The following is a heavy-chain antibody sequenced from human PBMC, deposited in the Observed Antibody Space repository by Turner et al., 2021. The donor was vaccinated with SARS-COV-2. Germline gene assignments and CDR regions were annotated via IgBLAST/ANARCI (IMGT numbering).Heavy chain of an antibody. CDR1: GFTFSSYG. Sequence: QVQLVESGGGVVQPGRSLRLSCAASGFTFSSYGMHCVRLVPCKGLYWVACICDDGSNKFYAGSVKVRVTISRDNSKNTLYLQMNSLRAEDTAVFYCARYPNAGYYYMDVWGKGTTVTVSS. CDR3: ARYPNAGYYYMDV. V-gene: IGHV3-33*01. J-gene: IGHJ6*03. CDR2: ICDDGSNK. D-gene: IGHD2-8*01.